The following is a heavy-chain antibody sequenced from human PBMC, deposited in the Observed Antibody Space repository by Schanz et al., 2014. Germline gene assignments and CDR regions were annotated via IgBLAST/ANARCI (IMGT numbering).Heavy chain of an antibody. J-gene: IGHJ6*02. CDR1: GYTLTAYY. CDR2: INPDSGGT. D-gene: IGHD3-3*01. V-gene: IGHV1-2*02. Sequence: QVQLVQSGAEVKKPGASVKVSCKASGYTLTAYYMHWVRQAPGQRLEWMGWINPDSGGTNYAQKFQGRVPMTRDMSINTAYMELSRLRSDVSAVYYCASDFWSGYSHYYYGLDVWGQGTTVSVSS. CDR3: ASDFWSGYSHYYYGLDV.